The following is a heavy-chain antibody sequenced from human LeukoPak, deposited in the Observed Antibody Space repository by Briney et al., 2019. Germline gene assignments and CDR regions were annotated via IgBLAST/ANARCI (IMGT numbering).Heavy chain of an antibody. Sequence: PSETLSLTCAVYGGSFSGYYWSWIRQPPGKGLEWIGNIYYSGRTYYNPSLKSRVTISVDTSKNQFSLKLNSVTAADTAVYYCARQGYDYLTVRGQGTLVTVSS. CDR2: IYYSGRT. J-gene: IGHJ4*02. CDR1: GGSFSGYY. D-gene: IGHD5-12*01. V-gene: IGHV4-34*01. CDR3: ARQGYDYLTV.